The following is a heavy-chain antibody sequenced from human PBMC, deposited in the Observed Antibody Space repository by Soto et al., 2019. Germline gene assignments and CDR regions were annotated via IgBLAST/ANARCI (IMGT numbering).Heavy chain of an antibody. CDR2: IYYSGST. CDR3: ARRRAVYCSSTSCYGRIDY. V-gene: IGHV4-39*01. CDR1: GGSISSSSYY. J-gene: IGHJ4*02. Sequence: NPSETLSLTCTVSGGSISSSSYYWGWIRQPPGKGLEWIGSIYYSGSTYYNPSLKSRVTISVDTSKNQFSLKLSSVTAADTAVYYCARRRAVYCSSTSCYGRIDYWGQGTLVTVSS. D-gene: IGHD2-2*01.